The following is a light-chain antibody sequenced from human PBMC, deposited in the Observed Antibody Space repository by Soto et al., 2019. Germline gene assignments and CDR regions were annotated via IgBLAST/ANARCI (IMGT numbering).Light chain of an antibody. J-gene: IGLJ3*02. Sequence: QSALTQPRSVSGSPGQSVTISCTGTSRDVGGYNYVSWYQQHPGTAPKLMIYDVSQRPSGVPDRFSGSKSGNTASLTISGLEAEDEADYHCCSYAGRFSFLFGGGTKLTVL. V-gene: IGLV2-11*01. CDR2: DVS. CDR3: CSYAGRFSFL. CDR1: SRDVGGYNY.